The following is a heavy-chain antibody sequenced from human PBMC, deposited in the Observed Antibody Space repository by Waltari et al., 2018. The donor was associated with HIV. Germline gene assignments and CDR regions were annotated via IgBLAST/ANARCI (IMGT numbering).Heavy chain of an antibody. CDR1: GFPFSLFG. V-gene: IGHV3-30*02. CDR2: IRFDGTEE. CDR3: AKDFKSRAFDPSFVDS. Sequence: VRLVESGGGVIQPGGALTLSCAPSGFPFSLFGLHWVRQAPGRGLQWLAFIRFDGTEEYYLDSVKARFIISRDNSNNTLLLQMTDLTTDDTAIYFCAKDFKSRAFDPSFVDSWGQGTLLTVSS. J-gene: IGHJ1*01. D-gene: IGHD3-9*01.